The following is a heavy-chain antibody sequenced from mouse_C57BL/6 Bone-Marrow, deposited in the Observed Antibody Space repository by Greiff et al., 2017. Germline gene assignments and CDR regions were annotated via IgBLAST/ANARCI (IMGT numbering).Heavy chain of an antibody. CDR3: ARSGSSYSYAMDY. V-gene: IGHV1-63*01. J-gene: IGHJ4*01. D-gene: IGHD1-1*01. CDR2: IYPGGGYT. CDR1: GYTFTNYW. Sequence: VMLVESGAELVRPGTSVKMSCKASGYTFTNYWIGWAKQRPGHGLEWIGDIYPGGGYTNYNEKFKGKATLTADKSSSTAYMQFSSLTSEDSAIYYCARSGSSYSYAMDYWGQGTSVTVSS.